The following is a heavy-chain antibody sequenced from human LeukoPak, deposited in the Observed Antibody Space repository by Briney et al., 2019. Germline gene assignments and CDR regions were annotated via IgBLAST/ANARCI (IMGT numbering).Heavy chain of an antibody. CDR1: GYSFTSYW. CDR2: IYPGDSDT. D-gene: IGHD3-22*01. Sequence: GESLKISCKGSGYSFTSYWIGWVRQMPGKGLEWMGIIYPGDSDTIYSPSFQGQVTISADESISTAYLQWSSLKASDTAMYYVARIGAVKVFDYWGQGTLVTVSS. J-gene: IGHJ4*02. CDR3: ARIGAVKVFDY. V-gene: IGHV5-51*01.